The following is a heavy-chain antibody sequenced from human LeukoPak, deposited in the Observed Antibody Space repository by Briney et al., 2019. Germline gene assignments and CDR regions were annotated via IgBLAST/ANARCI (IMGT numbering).Heavy chain of an antibody. Sequence: SETLSLTCAVSGYSISSGYYWGWIRQPPGKGLEWIGSIYHSGSTYYNPSLKSRVTISVDTSKNQFSLKLSSVTAADTAEYYCARDRYDYVWGSYRLSFDPWGQGTLVTVSS. V-gene: IGHV4-38-2*02. CDR2: IYHSGST. CDR1: GYSISSGYY. J-gene: IGHJ5*02. D-gene: IGHD3-16*02. CDR3: ARDRYDYVWGSYRLSFDP.